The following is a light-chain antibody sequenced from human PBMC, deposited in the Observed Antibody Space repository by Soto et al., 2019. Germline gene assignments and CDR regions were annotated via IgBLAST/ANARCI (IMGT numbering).Light chain of an antibody. CDR1: QSVSNNY. CDR2: GAS. V-gene: IGKV3D-20*02. J-gene: IGKJ5*01. CDR3: QQRSNWPPLT. Sequence: EIVLTHSPGTLSLSPGEIATLSCRASQSVSNNYLAWYQQKPGQAPRLLIYGASSRAAGIPDRFSGSGSGTDFTLTISRLEPEDFAVYYCQQRSNWPPLTFGQGTRLEIK.